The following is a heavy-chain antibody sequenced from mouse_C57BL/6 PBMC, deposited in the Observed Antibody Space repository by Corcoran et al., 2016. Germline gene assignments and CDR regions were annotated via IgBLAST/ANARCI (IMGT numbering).Heavy chain of an antibody. CDR1: GYTFTDYY. D-gene: IGHD1-1*02. J-gene: IGHJ2*01. CDR3: ATIWSSFDY. Sequence: EVQLQQSGPVLVKPGASVKMSCKASGYTFTDYYMNWVKQSHGKSLEWIGVINPYNGGTSYNQKFKGKATLTVDKSSSTAYMELNSLTSEDSAVYYRATIWSSFDYWGQGTTLTVSS. CDR2: INPYNGGT. V-gene: IGHV1-19*01.